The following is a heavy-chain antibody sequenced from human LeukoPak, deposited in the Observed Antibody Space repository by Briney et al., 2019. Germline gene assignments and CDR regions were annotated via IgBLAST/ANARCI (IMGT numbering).Heavy chain of an antibody. CDR1: GGSISNYY. CDR3: ARSGPYSSGWQGWYYFDY. Sequence: SETLSLTCADSGGSISNYYWSWIRQPPGKGLEWIGYIYYSGSTNYNPSLKSRVTMSVDTSKNQFSLKLSSVTAADTAVYYCARSGPYSSGWQGWYYFDYWGQGTLVTVSS. J-gene: IGHJ4*02. CDR2: IYYSGST. D-gene: IGHD6-19*01. V-gene: IGHV4-59*01.